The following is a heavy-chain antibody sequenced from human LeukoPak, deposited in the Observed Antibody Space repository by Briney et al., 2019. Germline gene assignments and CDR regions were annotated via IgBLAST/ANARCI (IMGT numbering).Heavy chain of an antibody. J-gene: IGHJ4*02. CDR2: INPNSGGT. V-gene: IGHV1-2*02. Sequence: ASVKDSCMASAYTLTGYYMHWVRPAPGRGREWMGWINPNSGGTNYAQKFQGRVTMTRDTSISTAYMELSRLRADDTAVYYCARAVAGTGVDYWGQGTLVTVSS. CDR3: ARAVAGTGVDY. D-gene: IGHD6-19*01. CDR1: AYTLTGYY.